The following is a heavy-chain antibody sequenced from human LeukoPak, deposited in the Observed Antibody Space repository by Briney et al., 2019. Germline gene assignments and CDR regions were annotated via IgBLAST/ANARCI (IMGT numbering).Heavy chain of an antibody. Sequence: GGSLRLTCAASGFTFSSYGMHWVRKARGKGLEGVAFIRYEGSNKYYADSVKGRFTISRDNSKHTLYLQMNSLRAEDTAVYYCAKDAVAYYYDSSGSYRIYYYYMDVWGKGPTVTVSS. J-gene: IGHJ6*03. CDR2: IRYEGSNK. V-gene: IGHV3-30*02. CDR1: GFTFSSYG. CDR3: AKDAVAYYYDSSGSYRIYYYYMDV. D-gene: IGHD3-22*01.